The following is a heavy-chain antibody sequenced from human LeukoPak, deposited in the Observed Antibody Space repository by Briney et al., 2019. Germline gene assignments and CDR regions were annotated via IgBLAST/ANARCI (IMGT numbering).Heavy chain of an antibody. CDR3: AKDDYHSSSWYYFDY. CDR1: GFTFSSYA. D-gene: IGHD6-13*01. CDR2: ISGSGGST. Sequence: GGSLRISCAASGFTFSSYAMSWVRQAPGKGLEWVSAISGSGGSTYYADSVKGRFTISRDNSKNTLYLQMNSLRAEDTAVYYCAKDDYHSSSWYYFDYWGQGTLVTVSS. J-gene: IGHJ4*02. V-gene: IGHV3-23*01.